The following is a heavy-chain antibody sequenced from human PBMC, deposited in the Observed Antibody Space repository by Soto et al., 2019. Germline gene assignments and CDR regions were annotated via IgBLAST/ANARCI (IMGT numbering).Heavy chain of an antibody. D-gene: IGHD2-2*01. CDR2: ISAYNGNT. CDR1: GYTFTSYG. V-gene: IGHV1-18*01. CDR3: ARDRYCSSTSCYLGGYYYYYYGMDV. Sequence: QVQLVQSGAEVKKPGASVKVSCKASGYTFTSYGISWVRQAPGQGLGWVGWISAYNGNTNYAQKLQGRVTMTTDTSTSTAYMELRSLRSDDTAVYYCARDRYCSSTSCYLGGYYYYYYGMDVWGQGTTVTVSS. J-gene: IGHJ6*02.